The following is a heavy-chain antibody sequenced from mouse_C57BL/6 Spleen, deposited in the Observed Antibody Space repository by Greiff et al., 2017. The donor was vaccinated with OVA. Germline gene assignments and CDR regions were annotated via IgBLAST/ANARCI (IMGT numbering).Heavy chain of an antibody. CDR3: ARGLYPAWFAY. CDR1: GYSITSGYD. J-gene: IGHJ3*01. V-gene: IGHV3-1*01. Sequence: EVQVVESGPGMVKPSQSLSLTCTVTGYSITSGYDWHWIRHFPGNKLEWMGYISYSGSTNYNPSLKSRISITHDTSKNHFFLKLNSVTTEDTATYYCARGLYPAWFAYWGQGTLVTVSA. CDR2: ISYSGST.